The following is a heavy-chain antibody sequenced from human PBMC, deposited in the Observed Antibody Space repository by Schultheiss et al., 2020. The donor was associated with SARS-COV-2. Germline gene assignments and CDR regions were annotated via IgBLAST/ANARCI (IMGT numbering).Heavy chain of an antibody. Sequence: SETLSLTCAVYGGSFSGYYWSWIRQPPGKGLEWIGEINHSGSTNYNPSLKSRVTISVDTSKNQFSLKLSSVTAADTAVYYCARGLNIVVVPAAIRSPNWFDPWGQGTLVTVSS. CDR1: GGSFSGYY. J-gene: IGHJ5*02. D-gene: IGHD2-2*02. V-gene: IGHV4-34*01. CDR3: ARGLNIVVVPAAIRSPNWFDP. CDR2: INHSGST.